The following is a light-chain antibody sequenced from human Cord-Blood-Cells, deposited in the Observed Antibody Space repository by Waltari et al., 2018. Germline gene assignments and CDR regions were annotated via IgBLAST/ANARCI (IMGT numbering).Light chain of an antibody. CDR2: GAS. Sequence: EIVLTQSPGTLSLSPGERATLSCRARQSVTSSYLAWYQDKPGQAPRLLLYGASSRATGIPDRFSGSGSGTDFTLTVSRLEPEDFAVYYCQQYGSAMYTFGQGTKLEIK. V-gene: IGKV3-20*01. CDR3: QQYGSAMYT. J-gene: IGKJ2*01. CDR1: QSVTSSY.